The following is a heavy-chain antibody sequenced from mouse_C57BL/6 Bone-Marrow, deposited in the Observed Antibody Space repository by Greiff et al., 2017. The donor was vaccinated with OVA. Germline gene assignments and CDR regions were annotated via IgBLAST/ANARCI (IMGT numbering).Heavy chain of an antibody. J-gene: IGHJ2*01. D-gene: IGHD1-1*01. Sequence: QVQLKESGAELAKPGASVKLSCKASGYTFTSYWMHWVKQRPGQGLEWIGYINPSSGYTKYNQKFKVKATLTADKSSSTAYMQLSSLTYEDSAVYYCARGGASGSSFDYWGQGTTLTVSS. CDR3: ARGGASGSSFDY. CDR1: GYTFTSYW. CDR2: INPSSGYT. V-gene: IGHV1-7*01.